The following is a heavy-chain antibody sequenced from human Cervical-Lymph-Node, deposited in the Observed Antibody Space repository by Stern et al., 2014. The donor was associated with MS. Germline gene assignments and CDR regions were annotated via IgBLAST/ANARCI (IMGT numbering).Heavy chain of an antibody. CDR3: ARHLGSHESGWFDP. D-gene: IGHD1-26*01. CDR1: GGTLISYP. V-gene: IGHV1-69*01. J-gene: IGHJ5*02. CDR2: IMPILGTS. Sequence: QVQLVQSGAEVKKPGSSVKVSCQASGGTLISYPISWVRQAPGQGLEWLGGIMPILGTSTYAHKCQGRVTITADESTTTIYMELRSLKSEDTAVYYCARHLGSHESGWFDPWGQGTLVTVPS.